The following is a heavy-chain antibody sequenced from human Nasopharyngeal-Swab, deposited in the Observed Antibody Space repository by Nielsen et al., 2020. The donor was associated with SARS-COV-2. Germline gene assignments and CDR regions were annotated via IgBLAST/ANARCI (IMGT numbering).Heavy chain of an antibody. J-gene: IGHJ6*02. CDR3: ARQGGIWSGYYTGGNSGMDV. V-gene: IGHV4-39*01. CDR1: GCSISSSSYY. D-gene: IGHD3-3*01. CDR2: IYYSGST. Sequence: SETLSLTCTVSGCSISSSSYYWGWIRQPPGKGLEWIGSIYYSGSTYYNPSLKSRVTISVDTSKNQFSLKLSSVTAADTAVYYCARQGGIWSGYYTGGNSGMDVWGQGTTVTVSS.